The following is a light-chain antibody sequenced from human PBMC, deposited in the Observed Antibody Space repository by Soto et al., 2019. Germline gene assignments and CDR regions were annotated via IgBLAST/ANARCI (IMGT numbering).Light chain of an antibody. CDR2: KNN. CDR1: TSNIENFY. Sequence: QSVLTQPPSASGTTGQRASITCSGSTSNIENFYVYWYQQLPGPAPKLLIYKNNQRPLGVPDRFAGSKSGTSAALAISGRRSEDEADYCAAWDDSLSGPGVFGGGTQLTVL. V-gene: IGLV1-47*01. J-gene: IGLJ7*01. CDR3: AAWDDSLSGPGV.